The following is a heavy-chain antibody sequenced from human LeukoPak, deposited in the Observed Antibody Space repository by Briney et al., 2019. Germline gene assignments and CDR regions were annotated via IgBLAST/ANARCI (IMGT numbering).Heavy chain of an antibody. J-gene: IGHJ5*02. CDR2: IYHSGST. V-gene: IGHV4-59*12. D-gene: IGHD3-22*01. CDR1: GGSISSYY. Sequence: SETLSLTCTVSGGSISSYYWSWIRQPPGKGLEWIGYIYHSGSTYYNPSLKSRVTISVDRSKNQFSLKLSSVTAADTAVYYCARGRGYYDSSGYNNWFDPWGQGTLVTVSS. CDR3: ARGRGYYDSSGYNNWFDP.